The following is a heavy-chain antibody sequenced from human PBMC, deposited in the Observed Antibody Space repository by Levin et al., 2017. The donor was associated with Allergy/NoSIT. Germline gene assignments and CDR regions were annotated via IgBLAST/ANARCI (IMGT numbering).Heavy chain of an antibody. CDR3: ARDRPVITSSGWYIFVLYYYYYGMDV. V-gene: IGHV1-18*01. CDR2: ISAYNGNT. CDR1: GYTFTSYG. D-gene: IGHD6-19*01. Sequence: ASVKVSCKASGYTFTSYGISWVRQAPGQGLEWMGWISAYNGNTNYAQKLQGRVTMTTDTSTSTAYMELRSLRSDDTAVYYCARDRPVITSSGWYIFVLYYYYYGMDVWGQGTTVTVSS. J-gene: IGHJ6*02.